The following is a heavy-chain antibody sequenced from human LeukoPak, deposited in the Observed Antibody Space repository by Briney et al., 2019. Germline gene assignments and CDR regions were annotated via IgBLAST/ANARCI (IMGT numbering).Heavy chain of an antibody. J-gene: IGHJ5*02. V-gene: IGHV4-61*01. D-gene: IGHD6-13*01. CDR2: ICFTEST. CDR1: TASVCISSYY. CDR3: ARDCIKVQRAAGNCCDP. Sequence: PSESLSLTCTAPTASVCISSYYWSWTRQPPGRGLEWIGYICFTESTNYNPSLKSRVTMSVDTSKNQFSLKLSSVTAADTAVYYCARDCIKVQRAAGNCCDPWGQGTLVTVSS.